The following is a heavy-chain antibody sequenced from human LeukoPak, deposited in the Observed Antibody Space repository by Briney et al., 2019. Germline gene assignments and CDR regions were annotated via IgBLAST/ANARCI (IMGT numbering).Heavy chain of an antibody. Sequence: ASVKVSCKAPGYTFTSYGISWVRQAPGQGLEWMGGIIPIFGTANYAQKFQGRVTITADESTSTAYMELSSLRSEDTAVYYCARGGYYDSSGYIFDYWGQGTLVTVSS. CDR2: IIPIFGTA. D-gene: IGHD3-22*01. J-gene: IGHJ4*02. CDR3: ARGGYYDSSGYIFDY. CDR1: GYTFTSYG. V-gene: IGHV1-69*13.